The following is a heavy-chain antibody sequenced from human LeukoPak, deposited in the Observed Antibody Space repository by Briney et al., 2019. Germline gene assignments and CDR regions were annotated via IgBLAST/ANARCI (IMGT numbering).Heavy chain of an antibody. J-gene: IGHJ4*02. Sequence: ASVKVSCKASGYTFTSYGISWVRQAPGQGXEWMGWISGYNGNTKYAQKLQGRVTMTTDTSTSTAYMEVRSLRSDDTAVYYCARGLRYGDYLAPLDYWGQGTLVTVSS. V-gene: IGHV1-18*01. CDR2: ISGYNGNT. CDR1: GYTFTSYG. D-gene: IGHD4-17*01. CDR3: ARGLRYGDYLAPLDY.